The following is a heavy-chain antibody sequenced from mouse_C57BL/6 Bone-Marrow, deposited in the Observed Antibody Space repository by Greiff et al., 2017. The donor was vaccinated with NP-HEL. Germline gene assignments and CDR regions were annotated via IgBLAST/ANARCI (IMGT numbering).Heavy chain of an antibody. CDR1: GYTFTDYE. CDR3: TADYPTFDY. D-gene: IGHD2-4*01. J-gene: IGHJ2*01. V-gene: IGHV1-15*01. Sequence: QVHVKQSGAELVRPGASVTLSCKASGYTFTDYEMHWVKQTPVHGLEWIGAIDPETGGNAYNQKFKGKAILTADKSSSTAYMELRSLTSEDSAVYYCTADYPTFDYWGQGTTLTVSS. CDR2: IDPETGGN.